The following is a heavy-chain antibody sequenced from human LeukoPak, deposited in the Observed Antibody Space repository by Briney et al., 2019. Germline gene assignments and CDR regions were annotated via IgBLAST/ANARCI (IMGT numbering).Heavy chain of an antibody. D-gene: IGHD2-2*01. CDR1: GFTFSTYA. V-gene: IGHV3-23*01. Sequence: GGSLRLSCAASGFTFSTYAMSWVRQAPGQGLEWVSSINGDGGSTYYAESVTGRFTISRDNSKNTLYLQMDSLRAEDAAVYYCAKRPDCSTTNCFRFEYWGQGTLVTVSS. CDR3: AKRPDCSTTNCFRFEY. CDR2: INGDGGST. J-gene: IGHJ4*02.